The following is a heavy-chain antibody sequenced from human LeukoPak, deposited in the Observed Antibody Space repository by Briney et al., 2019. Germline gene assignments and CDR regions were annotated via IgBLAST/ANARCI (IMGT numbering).Heavy chain of an antibody. CDR3: ARSDNWNFFDY. D-gene: IGHD1-20*01. V-gene: IGHV4-59*01. CDR2: IFYSGST. Sequence: PSETLSLTCTVSGGSISSYYWNWIRQPPGKGLEWIASIFYSGSTNYNPSLKSRVTMSVDTSKNQFSLKLSSVTAADTAVYYCARSDNWNFFDYWGQGTLVTVSS. CDR1: GGSISSYY. J-gene: IGHJ4*02.